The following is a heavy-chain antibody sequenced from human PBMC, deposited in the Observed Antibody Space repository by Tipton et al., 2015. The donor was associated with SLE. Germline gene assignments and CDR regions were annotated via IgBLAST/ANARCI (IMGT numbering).Heavy chain of an antibody. CDR1: GFTFSHYR. CDR2: ISSSSNFI. D-gene: IGHD3-9*01. CDR3: ARLVAPDYFDH. J-gene: IGHJ4*02. V-gene: IGHV3-21*03. Sequence: SLRLSCAASGFTFSHYRLAWVRQAPGKGLEWISSISSSSNFIYYADSLKGRFTISRDNAKNSLYLQMNSLRAEDTAVYYCARLVAPDYFDHGGQGSLVTVSS.